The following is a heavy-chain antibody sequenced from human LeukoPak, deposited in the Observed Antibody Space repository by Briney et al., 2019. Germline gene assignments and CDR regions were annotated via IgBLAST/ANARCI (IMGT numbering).Heavy chain of an antibody. CDR2: INPNSGGT. V-gene: IGHV1-2*02. CDR3: ARETGRDGYKYFDY. J-gene: IGHJ4*02. D-gene: IGHD5-24*01. Sequence: ASVKVSCKASGYTFTGYYIHWVRQAPGQGLEWMGWINPNSGGTNYAQKFQDRVTMTRDMSISTAYMELSILRSDDTAVYYCARETGRDGYKYFDYWGQGTLVTVSS. CDR1: GYTFTGYY.